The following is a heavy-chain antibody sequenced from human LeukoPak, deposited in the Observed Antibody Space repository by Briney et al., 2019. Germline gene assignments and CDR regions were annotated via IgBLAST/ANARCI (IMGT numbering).Heavy chain of an antibody. J-gene: IGHJ4*02. V-gene: IGHV4-4*02. CDR1: GGSMSSTKW. CDR3: ATSTVMNHYCFDY. CDR2: IYHSGST. D-gene: IGHD1-14*01. Sequence: PSGTLSLTCAVSGGSMSSTKWWSWVRPPPGKGLEWIGEIYHSGSTNYNPSLKRRITISVDKSKNKVSLNRSSVTAADTAVYYCATSTVMNHYCFDYWAQGTLVTVSS.